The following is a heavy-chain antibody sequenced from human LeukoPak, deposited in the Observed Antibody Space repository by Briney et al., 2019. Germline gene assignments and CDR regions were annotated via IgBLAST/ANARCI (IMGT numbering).Heavy chain of an antibody. CDR1: GFTFSGYA. D-gene: IGHD3-10*01. Sequence: PGGSLRLSCAASGFTFSGYAMSWVRQAPGKGLEWVSAISGSGGSTYYADSVKGRFTISRDNSKNTLYLQMNSLRAEDTAVYYCAKDQLLLWFGELLPPDYWGRGTLVTVSS. J-gene: IGHJ4*02. V-gene: IGHV3-23*01. CDR3: AKDQLLLWFGELLPPDY. CDR2: ISGSGGST.